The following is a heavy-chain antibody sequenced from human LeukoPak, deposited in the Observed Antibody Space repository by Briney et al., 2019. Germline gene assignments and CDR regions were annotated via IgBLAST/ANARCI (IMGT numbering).Heavy chain of an antibody. D-gene: IGHD4-11*01. CDR1: GGTFISYA. CDR3: ARGQMTTVTRYYFDY. CDR2: IIPIFGTA. V-gene: IGHV1-69*05. J-gene: IGHJ4*02. Sequence: SVKVSCKASGGTFISYAISWVRQAPGQGLEWMGRIIPIFGTANYAQKFQGRVTITTDESTSTAYMELSSLRSEDTAVYYCARGQMTTVTRYYFDYWGQGTLVTVSS.